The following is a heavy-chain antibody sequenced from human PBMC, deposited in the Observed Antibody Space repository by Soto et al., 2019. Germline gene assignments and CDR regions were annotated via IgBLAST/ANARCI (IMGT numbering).Heavy chain of an antibody. CDR1: GYTFTSYG. Sequence: ASVKVSCKASGYTFTSYGISWVRQAPGRGLEWMGWISAYNGNTNYAQKLQGRVTMTTDTSTSTAYMELRSLRSDDTAVYYCARDHGQWLVLRAFDIWGQGTMVTVSS. V-gene: IGHV1-18*01. CDR2: ISAYNGNT. J-gene: IGHJ3*02. D-gene: IGHD6-19*01. CDR3: ARDHGQWLVLRAFDI.